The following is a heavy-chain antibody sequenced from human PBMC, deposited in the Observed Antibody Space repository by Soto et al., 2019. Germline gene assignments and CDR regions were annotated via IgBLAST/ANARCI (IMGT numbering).Heavy chain of an antibody. CDR3: ARGDSTDCSNGVCSFFYNHDMDV. CDR1: GYIFTGYH. V-gene: IGHV1-2*04. Sequence: ASVKVSCKAPGYIFTGYHMHWVRQAPGQGLEWMGWINPKSGGTSTAQKFQGWVTMTTDTSISTASMELTRLTSDDTAIYYCARGDSTDCSNGVCSFFYNHDMDVWGQGTTVTVSS. J-gene: IGHJ6*02. D-gene: IGHD2-8*01. CDR2: INPKSGGT.